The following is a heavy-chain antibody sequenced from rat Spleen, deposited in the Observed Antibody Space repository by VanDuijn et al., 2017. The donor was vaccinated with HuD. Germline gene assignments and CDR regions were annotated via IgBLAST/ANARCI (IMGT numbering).Heavy chain of an antibody. CDR1: GFTFSDYD. CDR3: ARXXXYNXXWYXXX. Sequence: EVQLVESGGGLVQPGRSMKLSCAASGFTFSDYDMSWVRQAPRKSLEWVATINYDGSSIYYRDTVKGRFTISRDNEKSTLYLQMDSLRSEDKATYXXARXXXYNXXWYXXXWGPXXMVTVS. J-gene: IGHJ1*01. CDR2: INYDGSSI. D-gene: IGHD4-3*01. V-gene: IGHV5-7*01.